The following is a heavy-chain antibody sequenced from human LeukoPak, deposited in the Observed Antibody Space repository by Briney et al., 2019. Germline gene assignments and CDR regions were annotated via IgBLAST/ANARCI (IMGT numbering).Heavy chain of an antibody. D-gene: IGHD3-22*01. V-gene: IGHV3-48*01. CDR3: ARGAYYYED. CDR2: ISSTYDTI. J-gene: IGHJ4*02. CDR1: GFTFSTYD. Sequence: GGSLRLSCAAFGFTFSTYDMNWVRQAPGKGLEWVSYISSTYDTIYYADSVKGRFTISRDNAKNSLYLQMNSLRAEDTAVYYCARGAYYYEDWGQGTLVTVSS.